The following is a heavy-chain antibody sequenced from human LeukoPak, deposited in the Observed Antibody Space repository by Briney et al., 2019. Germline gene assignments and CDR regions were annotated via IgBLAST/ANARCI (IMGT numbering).Heavy chain of an antibody. J-gene: IGHJ6*03. V-gene: IGHV1-18*01. CDR2: ISAYNGNT. CDR1: GGTFSSYA. D-gene: IGHD1-26*01. Sequence: ASVKVSCKASGGTFSSYAISWVRQAPGQGLEWMGWISAYNGNTNYAQKLQGRVTMTTDTSTSTAHMELRSLRSDDTAVYYCAREWARDYYYYMDVWGKGTTVTVSS. CDR3: AREWARDYYYYMDV.